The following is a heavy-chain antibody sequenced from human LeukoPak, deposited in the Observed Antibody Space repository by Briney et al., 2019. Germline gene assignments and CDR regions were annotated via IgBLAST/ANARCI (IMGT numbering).Heavy chain of an antibody. V-gene: IGHV1-58*02. CDR2: IVVGCGNT. D-gene: IGHD2-2*01. J-gene: IGHJ4*02. CDR3: AAVARGPNCSSTSCYVIDY. CDR1: GFTFTSSA. Sequence: GASVNLSCKASGFTFTSSAMQWVRQARGQRLEWIGWIVVGCGNTNYAQKFQERVTITRDMSTSTAYMELSSLRSEDTAVYYCAAVARGPNCSSTSCYVIDYWGQGTLVTVTS.